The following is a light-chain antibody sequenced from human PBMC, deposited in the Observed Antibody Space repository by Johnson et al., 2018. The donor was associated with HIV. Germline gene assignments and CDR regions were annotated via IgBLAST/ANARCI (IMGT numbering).Light chain of an antibody. CDR3: GTWDSSLSTGV. CDR2: DNN. Sequence: QSVLTQPPSVSAAPGQKVTISCSGSSSNIGNNYVSWYQQLPGTAPNLLIYDNNKRPSGIPDRFSASKSGPSPTLGITALQTGDEADYFCGTWDSSLSTGVFGTGTEVTVL. V-gene: IGLV1-51*01. J-gene: IGLJ1*01. CDR1: SSNIGNNY.